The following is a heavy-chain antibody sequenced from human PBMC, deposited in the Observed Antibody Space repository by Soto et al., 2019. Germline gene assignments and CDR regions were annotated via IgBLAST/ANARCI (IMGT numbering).Heavy chain of an antibody. D-gene: IGHD3-10*01. V-gene: IGHV2-5*02. J-gene: IGHJ4*02. Sequence: QITLKEAGPTLVKPTETLTLTCTFSGFSLNTRDLGVGWIRQPPGKALEWLAIINWDDSKNYSPSLKSRLTITKDTSKNQVVLTVTDMDPVDTATYYCAQKGRGYFDYWGQGPLVPVSS. CDR1: GFSLNTRDLG. CDR2: INWDDSK. CDR3: AQKGRGYFDY.